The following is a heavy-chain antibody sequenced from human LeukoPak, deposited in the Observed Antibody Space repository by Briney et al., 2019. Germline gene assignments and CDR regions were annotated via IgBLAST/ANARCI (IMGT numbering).Heavy chain of an antibody. J-gene: IGHJ4*02. Sequence: SETLSLTCTVSGGSISSGDYYWSWIRQPPGKGLEWIGCIYYSGSTYYNPSLKSRVTISVDTSKNQFSLKLSSVTAADTAVYYCARGFGELLSHFDYWGQGTLVTVSS. D-gene: IGHD3-10*01. CDR2: IYYSGST. CDR3: ARGFGELLSHFDY. CDR1: GGSISSGDYY. V-gene: IGHV4-30-4*01.